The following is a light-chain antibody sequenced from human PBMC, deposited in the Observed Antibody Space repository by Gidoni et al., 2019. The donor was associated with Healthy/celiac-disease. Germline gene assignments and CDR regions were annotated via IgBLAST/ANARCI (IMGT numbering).Light chain of an antibody. J-gene: IGLJ2*01. CDR2: EVS. Sequence: QSALTQPASVSGSPGQSITIPCTGTSSDVGSYNLVSWYQQHPGKAPKLMIDEVSKRPSGVSNRFSGSKSGNTASLTISGLQAEDEADYYCCSYAGSSTLVFGGGTKLTVL. CDR3: CSYAGSSTLV. V-gene: IGLV2-23*02. CDR1: SSDVGSYNL.